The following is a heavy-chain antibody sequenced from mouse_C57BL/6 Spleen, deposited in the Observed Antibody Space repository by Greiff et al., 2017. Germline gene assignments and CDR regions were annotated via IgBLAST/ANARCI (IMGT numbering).Heavy chain of an antibody. Sequence: VKLQESGAELVRPGASVTLSCKASGYTFTDYEMHWVKQTPVHGLEWIGAIDPETGGTAYNQKFKGKAILTADKSSSTAYMELRSLTSEDSAVYYCTRGSNYLYWYFDVWGTGTTVTVSS. CDR2: IDPETGGT. CDR1: GYTFTDYE. D-gene: IGHD2-5*01. CDR3: TRGSNYLYWYFDV. V-gene: IGHV1-15*01. J-gene: IGHJ1*03.